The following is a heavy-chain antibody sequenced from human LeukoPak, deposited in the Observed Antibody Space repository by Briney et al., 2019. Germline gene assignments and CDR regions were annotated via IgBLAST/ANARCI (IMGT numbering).Heavy chain of an antibody. CDR3: AKGPYSSSWPFDY. D-gene: IGHD6-13*01. CDR2: ISGSGGST. J-gene: IGHJ4*02. CDR1: GFTVSSNY. Sequence: GGSLRLSCAASGFTVSSNYMSWVRQAPGKGLEWVSAISGSGGSTYYADSVKGRFTISRDNSKNTLYLQMNSLRAEDAAVYYCAKGPYSSSWPFDYWGQGTLVTVSS. V-gene: IGHV3-23*01.